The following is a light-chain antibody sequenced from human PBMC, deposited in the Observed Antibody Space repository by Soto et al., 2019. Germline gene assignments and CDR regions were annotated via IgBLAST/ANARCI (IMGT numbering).Light chain of an antibody. CDR1: QSIRNN. CDR2: GAS. CDR3: QQSYSAPLT. J-gene: IGKJ1*01. V-gene: IGKV3-15*01. Sequence: ELVVTQSPATLPVSPGERATLSCRASQSIRNNLIWYQQKSGQAPRLLIYGASTRATGIADRFSGSGFGTDFTLAISSLQPEDLATYYCQQSYSAPLTFGQGTKVDIK.